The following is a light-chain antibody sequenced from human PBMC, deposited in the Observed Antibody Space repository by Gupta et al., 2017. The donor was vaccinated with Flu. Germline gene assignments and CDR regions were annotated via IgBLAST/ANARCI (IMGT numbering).Light chain of an antibody. CDR3: QQYYSTPQT. V-gene: IGKV4-1*01. CDR2: WAS. CDR1: QSVLYSSNNMNY. J-gene: IGKJ1*01. Sequence: DIVMTQSPDSLAAALVDRANINCKSSQSVLYSSNNMNYLAWYQQKPGQPPKLLIYWASTRESGIPDRFSGSGSGTDFTLTISSLQAEDVAVYYCQQYYSTPQTFGQGTKVEIK.